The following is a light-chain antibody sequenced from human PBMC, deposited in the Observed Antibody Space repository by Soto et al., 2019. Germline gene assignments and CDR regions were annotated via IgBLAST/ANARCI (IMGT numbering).Light chain of an antibody. CDR1: SGHSSYA. J-gene: IGLJ2*01. Sequence: QLVLTQSPSASASLGASVKLTCTLSSGHSSYAIAWHQQQPETGPRYLMKLNSDGSHNKGDGIPDRFSGSSSGAERYLTISSLQSEDEADYYSQTCYTGFSVVFGGGTKLTVL. V-gene: IGLV4-69*01. CDR3: QTCYTGFSVV. CDR2: LNSDGSH.